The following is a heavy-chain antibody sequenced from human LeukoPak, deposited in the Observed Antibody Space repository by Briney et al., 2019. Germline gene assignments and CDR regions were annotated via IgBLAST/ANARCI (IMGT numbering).Heavy chain of an antibody. CDR2: IIPIFGTA. CDR3: ARKGDCSGGRCSHFDY. CDR1: GGTFSSYA. Sequence: SVKVSCKASGGTFSSYAISWVRQAPGQGLEWMGGIIPIFGTANHAQKFQGRVTITADESTSTAYMELSSLRSEDTAVYYCARKGDCSGGRCSHFDYWGQGTLVTVSS. J-gene: IGHJ4*02. V-gene: IGHV1-69*13. D-gene: IGHD2-15*01.